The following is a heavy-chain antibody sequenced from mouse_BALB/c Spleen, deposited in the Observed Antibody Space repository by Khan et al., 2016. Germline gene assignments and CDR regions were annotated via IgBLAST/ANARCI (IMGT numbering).Heavy chain of an antibody. J-gene: IGHJ2*01. CDR1: GFSLSRYS. CDR3: ARNWMDYYDY. V-gene: IGHV2-6-4*01. D-gene: IGHD1-1*01. Sequence: QVQLKESGPGLVAPSQSLSITCTVSGFSLSRYSVHWVRQPPGKGLEWLGMIWGGGSTDYNSTLKSRLNINKDNSKSQVFLKMNSLQTDDTAMYYRARNWMDYYDYWGQGTTRTVSS. CDR2: IWGGGST.